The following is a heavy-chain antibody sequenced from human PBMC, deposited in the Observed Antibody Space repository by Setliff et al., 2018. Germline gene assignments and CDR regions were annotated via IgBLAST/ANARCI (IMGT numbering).Heavy chain of an antibody. CDR1: GGSFSGYY. CDR2: INHSGST. CDR3: ARAFSRREKFLLDY. V-gene: IGHV4-34*01. J-gene: IGHJ4*02. Sequence: SETLSLTCAVYGGSFSGYYWSWIRQPPGKGLEWIGEINHSGSTNYNPSLKSRVTISVDTSKNQFSLKLSSVTAADTAVYYCARAFSRREKFLLDYWGQGALVTVSS.